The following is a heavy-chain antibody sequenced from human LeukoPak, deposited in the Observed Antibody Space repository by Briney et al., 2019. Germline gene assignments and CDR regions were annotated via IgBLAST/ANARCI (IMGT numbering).Heavy chain of an antibody. Sequence: SETLSLTCTVSGYSISSGYYWGWIRQSPGKGLEWIGSIYHSGSTYNNPSLKSRVRISVDTSKNQFSLKLSSVTAADTAVYYCARGDLGGMDVWGQGTTVIVSS. CDR1: GYSISSGYY. V-gene: IGHV4-38-2*02. CDR2: IYHSGST. D-gene: IGHD1-26*01. J-gene: IGHJ6*02. CDR3: ARGDLGGMDV.